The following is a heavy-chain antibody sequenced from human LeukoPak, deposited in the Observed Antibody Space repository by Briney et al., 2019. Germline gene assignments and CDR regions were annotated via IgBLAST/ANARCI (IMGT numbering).Heavy chain of an antibody. CDR1: GFTFSSNC. CDR3: ARGKDYDFWGGYQAGIDY. J-gene: IGHJ4*02. D-gene: IGHD3-3*01. CDR2: RKQDGSEK. V-gene: IGHV3-7*01. Sequence: GGSLTLSCAAFGFTFSSNCMSWVCQAPGQGLEWRANRKQDGSEKYYVDSVKGRFTISRDNARNSLYLQMNSLRAEDTAVYYCARGKDYDFWGGYQAGIDYWGQGTLVTVSS.